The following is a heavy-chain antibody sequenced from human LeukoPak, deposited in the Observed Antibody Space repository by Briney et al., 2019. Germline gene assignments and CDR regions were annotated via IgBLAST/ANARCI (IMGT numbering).Heavy chain of an antibody. CDR2: INHSGST. V-gene: IGHV4-34*01. CDR1: GGSFSGYY. J-gene: IGHJ3*02. D-gene: IGHD3-22*01. CDR3: ARRFWTKYYDSSGYYRGRAFDI. Sequence: PSETLSLTCAVYGGSFSGYYWSWIRQPPGKGLEWIGEINHSGSTNYNPSLKSRVTISVDTSKNQFSLKLSSVTAADTAVYYCARRFWTKYYDSSGYYRGRAFDIWGQGTMVTVSS.